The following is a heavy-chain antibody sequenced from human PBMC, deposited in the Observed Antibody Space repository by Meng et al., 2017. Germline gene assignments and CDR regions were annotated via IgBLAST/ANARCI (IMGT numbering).Heavy chain of an antibody. CDR3: ARDRIHDR. CDR1: GYTFTGYY. CDR2: INPNSGGT. Sequence: ASVKVSCKASGYTFTGYYMHWVRQALGQGLEWMGWINPNSGGTNYTQKFQGRVTMTRDTSISTAYMELSRQRSDDPAVYYYARDRIHDRWGQGTLVTVSS. D-gene: IGHD2-15*01. J-gene: IGHJ5*02. V-gene: IGHV1-2*02.